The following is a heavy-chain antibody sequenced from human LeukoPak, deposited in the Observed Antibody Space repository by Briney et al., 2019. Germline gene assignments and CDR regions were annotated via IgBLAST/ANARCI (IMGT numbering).Heavy chain of an antibody. D-gene: IGHD6-6*01. V-gene: IGHV3-48*01. Sequence: GGSLRLSCAASGFTFSSYSMNWVRQAPGKGLEWVSYISSSSSTIYYADSVKGRFTISRDNAKNSLHLQMNSLRAEDTAVYYCARDFAFGYSSSLGYWGQGTLVTVSS. CDR2: ISSSSSTI. CDR1: GFTFSSYS. J-gene: IGHJ4*02. CDR3: ARDFAFGYSSSLGY.